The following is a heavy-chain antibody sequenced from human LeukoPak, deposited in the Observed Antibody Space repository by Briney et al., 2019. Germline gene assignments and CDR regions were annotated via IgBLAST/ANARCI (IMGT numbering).Heavy chain of an antibody. CDR2: INSISSHI. D-gene: IGHD5-12*01. V-gene: IGHV3-21*01. CDR3: TRDPVPGLRKRYFDN. Sequence: GRSLRLSCAASELTLSTSAMSWVRQVPGQGLQWVSSINSISSHIYYAASVRGRLSISRDNARNSVYLQMNSLSAEDTAVYYCTRDPVPGLRKRYFDNWGQGNLCSVSS. CDR1: ELTLSTSA. J-gene: IGHJ4*02.